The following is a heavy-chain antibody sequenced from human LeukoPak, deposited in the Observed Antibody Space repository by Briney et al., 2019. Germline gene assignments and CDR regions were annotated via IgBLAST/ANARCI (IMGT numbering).Heavy chain of an antibody. CDR1: GGSISSYY. J-gene: IGHJ4*02. CDR3: ARGVKYCSSTSCYRRDFDY. Sequence: SETLSLTCTVSGGSISSYYWSWLRQPPGKGLEWIGYIYYSGSTNYNPSLKSRVTISVDTSKNQFSLKLSSVTAADTAVYYCARGVKYCSSTSCYRRDFDYWGQGTLVTVSS. V-gene: IGHV4-59*01. D-gene: IGHD2-2*01. CDR2: IYYSGST.